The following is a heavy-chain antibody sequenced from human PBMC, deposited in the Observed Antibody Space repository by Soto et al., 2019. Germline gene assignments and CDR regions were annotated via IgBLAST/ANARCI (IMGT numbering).Heavy chain of an antibody. CDR3: ARDTGYSYGFDF. Sequence: EVQLVESGGGLVQPGGSLRLSCAASGLTFTSYSMNWVRQAPGKGLEWVSFISSSSSTIYYADSVKGRFTISRDKAKNSLYRQMNNLRDEHTAVYHCARDTGYSYGFDFSRQAALGSVSS. CDR2: ISSSSSTI. J-gene: IGHJ4*02. CDR1: GLTFTSYS. D-gene: IGHD5-18*01. V-gene: IGHV3-48*02.